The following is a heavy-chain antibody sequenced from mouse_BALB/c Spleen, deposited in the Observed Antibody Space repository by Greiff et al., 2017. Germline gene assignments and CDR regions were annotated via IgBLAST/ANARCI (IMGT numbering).Heavy chain of an antibody. CDR1: GFTFSNYW. Sequence: EVKVEESGGGLVQPGGSMKLSCVASGFTFSNYWMNWVRQSPEKGLEWVAEIRLKSNNYATHYAESVKGRFTISRDDSKSSVYLQMNNLRAEDTGIYYCTRDGYYYAMDYWGQGTSVTVSS. J-gene: IGHJ4*01. D-gene: IGHD2-3*01. CDR2: IRLKSNNYAT. CDR3: TRDGYYYAMDY. V-gene: IGHV6-6*02.